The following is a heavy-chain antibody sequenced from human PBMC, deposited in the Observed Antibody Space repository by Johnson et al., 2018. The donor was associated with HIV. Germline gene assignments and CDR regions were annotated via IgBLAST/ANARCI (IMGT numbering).Heavy chain of an antibody. V-gene: IGHV3-30*19. Sequence: QVQLVESGGGVVQPGGSLRLSCAASGFTFSTSGMHWVRQAPGKGMEWVAVISYDGNIKFYADYVKGRFSISRDNSKNTLFLDMNSLRAEDTAVYYCARAMYADDYGDYLFLAPRLVAFDIWGQGTMVTVSS. CDR2: ISYDGNIK. J-gene: IGHJ3*02. CDR3: ARAMYADDYGDYLFLAPRLVAFDI. CDR1: GFTFSTSG. D-gene: IGHD4-17*01.